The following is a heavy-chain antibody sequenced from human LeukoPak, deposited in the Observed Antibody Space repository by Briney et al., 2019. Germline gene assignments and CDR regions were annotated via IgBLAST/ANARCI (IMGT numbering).Heavy chain of an antibody. CDR3: ARARSPAEWLRGMDV. D-gene: IGHD3-3*01. V-gene: IGHV3-21*01. J-gene: IGHJ6*02. CDR1: QFTFSYYA. Sequence: GGSLRLSCSGSQFTFSYYAMTWVRQAPGKGLECVSSISSGSSYIYYVDSVKGRFTISRDNAKSSLYLQMNSLRAEDTAVYYCARARSPAEWLRGMDVWGQGTTVTVSS. CDR2: ISSGSSYI.